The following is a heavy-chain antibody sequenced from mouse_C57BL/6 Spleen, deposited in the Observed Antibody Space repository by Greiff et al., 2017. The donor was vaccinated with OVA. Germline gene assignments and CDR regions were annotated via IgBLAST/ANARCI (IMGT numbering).Heavy chain of an antibody. D-gene: IGHD2-1*01. Sequence: EVKVVESGGGLVKPGGSLKLSCAASGFTFSSYTMSWVRQTPEKRLEWVATISGGGGNTYYPDSVKGRFTISRDNAKNTLYLQMSSLRSEDTALYYCARQGIYYGGYFDYWGQGTTLTVSS. J-gene: IGHJ2*01. V-gene: IGHV5-9*01. CDR2: ISGGGGNT. CDR1: GFTFSSYT. CDR3: ARQGIYYGGYFDY.